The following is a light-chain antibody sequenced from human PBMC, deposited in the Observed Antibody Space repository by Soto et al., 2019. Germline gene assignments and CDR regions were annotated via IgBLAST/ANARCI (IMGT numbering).Light chain of an antibody. CDR3: QSFDTRLNSVV. CDR2: GNN. Sequence: QSVLTQPPSVSGAPGQRVSISCTGSSSNIGAGYDVHWYHQLPGTAPKLLLYGNNNRPSGVPHRFSGSKSGTSASLVITGLQAEDEADYYCQSFDTRLNSVVFGGGTKLTVL. V-gene: IGLV1-40*01. CDR1: SSNIGAGYD. J-gene: IGLJ2*01.